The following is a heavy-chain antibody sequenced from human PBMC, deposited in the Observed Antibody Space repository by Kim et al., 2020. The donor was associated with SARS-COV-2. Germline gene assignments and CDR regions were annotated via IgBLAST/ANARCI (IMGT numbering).Heavy chain of an antibody. Sequence: SETLSLICDVQGGSFSGYYWTWIRQSTGKGLEWIGEINHSGSANYNPSLKSRVTISLDTSKKHLSLKLSSVTAADTAVYFCARGSDTSNYYWGRSILYFDSWGQGTLVTVSS. CDR1: GGSFSGYY. CDR2: INHSGSA. J-gene: IGHJ4*02. V-gene: IGHV4-34*01. D-gene: IGHD3-22*01. CDR3: ARGSDTSNYYWGRSILYFDS.